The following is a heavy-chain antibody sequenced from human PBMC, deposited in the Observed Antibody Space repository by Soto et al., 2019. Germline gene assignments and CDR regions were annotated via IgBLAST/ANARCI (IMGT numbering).Heavy chain of an antibody. CDR1: GGSFSDYY. Sequence: SETLSLTCAVYGGSFSDYYWSWIRQPPGKGLEWIGEINHSGGTNYNPSLKSRVTISVDTSKNQFSLKLSSVTAADTAVYYCARCLPVVRVNHYYMDGWGKGTTVTVSS. V-gene: IGHV4-34*01. CDR2: INHSGGT. J-gene: IGHJ6*03. CDR3: ARCLPVVRVNHYYMDG. D-gene: IGHD3-10*01.